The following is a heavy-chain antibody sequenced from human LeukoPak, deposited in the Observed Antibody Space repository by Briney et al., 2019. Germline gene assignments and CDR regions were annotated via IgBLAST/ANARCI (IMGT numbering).Heavy chain of an antibody. V-gene: IGHV3-30*14. CDR1: GFTFSSYA. CDR3: ARGYYYYDSSGDMEQYFDY. Sequence: GGSLRLSCAASGFTFSSYAMHWVRQAPGKGLEWVAVISYDGSNKYYADSVKGRFTISRDNSKNTLYLQMNSLRAEDTAVYYCARGYYYYDSSGDMEQYFDYWGQGTLVTVSS. CDR2: ISYDGSNK. J-gene: IGHJ4*02. D-gene: IGHD3-22*01.